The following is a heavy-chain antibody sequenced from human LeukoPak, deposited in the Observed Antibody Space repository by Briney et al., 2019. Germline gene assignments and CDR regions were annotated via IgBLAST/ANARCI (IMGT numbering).Heavy chain of an antibody. Sequence: VASVKVSCKASGGTFSSYAISWVRPAPGQGLGWMGRIIPILGIANYAQKLQGRVTITADKSTSTAYMELSSLRTEDTDVYYCARDQRYWGQGTLVTVSS. D-gene: IGHD6-25*01. CDR2: IIPILGIA. V-gene: IGHV1-69*04. J-gene: IGHJ4*02. CDR3: ARDQRY. CDR1: GGTFSSYA.